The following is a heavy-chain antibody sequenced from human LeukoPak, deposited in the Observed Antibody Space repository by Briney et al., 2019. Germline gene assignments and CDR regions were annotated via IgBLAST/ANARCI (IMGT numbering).Heavy chain of an antibody. V-gene: IGHV4-4*07. CDR1: GGSISSYY. J-gene: IGHJ4*02. CDR2: IYSSGST. CDR3: ARAAGRGSTSGLDFDY. Sequence: TSETLSLTCTVSGGSISSYYWSWIRQPAGKGLEWIGRIYSSGSTNYNPSLKSRVTMSVGTSKNQFSLKVISVTAADTAVYYCARAAGRGSTSGLDFDYWGQGTLVTVSS. D-gene: IGHD2-2*01.